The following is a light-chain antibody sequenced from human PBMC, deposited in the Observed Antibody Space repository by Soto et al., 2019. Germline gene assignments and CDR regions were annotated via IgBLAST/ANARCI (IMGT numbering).Light chain of an antibody. CDR3: CSYAGGSTWV. Sequence: QSALTQPASVSGSPGQSITISCTGTSSDVGNYNFVSWYQQHPGKAPKLMIYEDSKRPSGVSNRFSGSKSGNTASLTISGLQAEDEADYYCCSYAGGSTWVFGGGTKLTVL. V-gene: IGLV2-23*01. J-gene: IGLJ3*02. CDR2: EDS. CDR1: SSDVGNYNF.